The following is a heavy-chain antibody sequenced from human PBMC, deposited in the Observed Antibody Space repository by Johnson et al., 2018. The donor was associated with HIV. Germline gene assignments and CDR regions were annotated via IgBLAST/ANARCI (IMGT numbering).Heavy chain of an antibody. V-gene: IGHV3-73*01. CDR3: TRTDVIYKYDISGFVDAFDI. CDR2: IRSETYRYST. D-gene: IGHD3-22*01. CDR1: GFTVSDSA. J-gene: IGHJ3*02. Sequence: VQLVESGGGLVQPDGSLKLSCAASGFTVSDSAMHWVRQTSGKGLEWVGRIRSETYRYSTASAASVKGRFTISRDDSQNTAYLQMNSLKSEDTSMYYCTRTDVIYKYDISGFVDAFDIWGQGTMVTVSS.